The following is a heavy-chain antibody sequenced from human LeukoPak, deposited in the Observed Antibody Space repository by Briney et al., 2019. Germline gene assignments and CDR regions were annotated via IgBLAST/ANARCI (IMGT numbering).Heavy chain of an antibody. J-gene: IGHJ4*02. CDR3: ARRRVAKDL. D-gene: IGHD2-21*01. CDR2: IKEDGTMK. Sequence: PGGSLRLSCAASGLIFGHYWMSWVRQAPGKGLEWVANIKEDGTMKFYADSVKGRFTISRDNVKKSLLLQMNSLRAEDMAVYYCARRRVAKDLWGQGTLVTVSS. CDR1: GLIFGHYW. V-gene: IGHV3-7*01.